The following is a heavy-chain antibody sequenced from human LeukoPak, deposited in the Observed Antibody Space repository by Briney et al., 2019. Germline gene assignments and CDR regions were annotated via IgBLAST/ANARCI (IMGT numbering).Heavy chain of an antibody. D-gene: IGHD3-10*01. Sequence: GGSLRLSCAASGFTFSSYWMSWVRQAPGKGLEWVAVISYDGSNKYYADSVKGRFTISRDNSKNTLYLQMNSLRAEDTAVYYCASPYYYGSGRGKGGYFDYWGQGTLVTVSS. CDR1: GFTFSSYW. CDR3: ASPYYYGSGRGKGGYFDY. V-gene: IGHV3-30-3*01. CDR2: ISYDGSNK. J-gene: IGHJ4*02.